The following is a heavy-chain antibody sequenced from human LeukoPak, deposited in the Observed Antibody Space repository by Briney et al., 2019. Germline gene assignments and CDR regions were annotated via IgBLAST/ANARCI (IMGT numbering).Heavy chain of an antibody. D-gene: IGHD1-1*01. CDR2: IEKHGSAD. V-gene: IGHV3-7*01. Sequence: GGSLRLSCVGSGFSFSPYWMGWVRQAPGKGLEWLANIEKHGSADYYADSVKGRFTISRDNAKNSLSLQLDSLRVEDTAVYYCAREVQGVMVAFDLWGQGTMVTVSP. CDR1: GFSFSPYW. J-gene: IGHJ3*01. CDR3: AREVQGVMVAFDL.